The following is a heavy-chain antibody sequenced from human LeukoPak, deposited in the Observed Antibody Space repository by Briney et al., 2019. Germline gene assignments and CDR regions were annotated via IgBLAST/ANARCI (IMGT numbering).Heavy chain of an antibody. J-gene: IGHJ4*02. Sequence: GGSLRLSCAVSGFTLSDYYVGWIRQAPGKGLEWVAFISNSGFTTYYADSMKGRFTVSRDNAKDSVSLQMNNLRAEDTARYYCAREDSGGNSFDYWGQGAQVTVS. D-gene: IGHD4/OR15-4a*01. CDR1: GFTLSDYY. V-gene: IGHV3-11*01. CDR3: AREDSGGNSFDY. CDR2: ISNSGFTT.